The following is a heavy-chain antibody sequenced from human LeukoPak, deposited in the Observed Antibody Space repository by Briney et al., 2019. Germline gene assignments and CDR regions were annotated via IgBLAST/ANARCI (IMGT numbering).Heavy chain of an antibody. CDR3: ASVLGYCTNGVCPREAFDI. V-gene: IGHV4-30-4*08. Sequence: SETLSLTCTVSGGSISSGDYYWSWIRQPPGKGLEWIGYIYYSGSTYYNPSLKSRATISVDTSKNQFSLKLSSVTAADTAVYYCASVLGYCTNGVCPREAFDIWGQGTMVTVSS. CDR2: IYYSGST. CDR1: GGSISSGDYY. J-gene: IGHJ3*02. D-gene: IGHD2-8*01.